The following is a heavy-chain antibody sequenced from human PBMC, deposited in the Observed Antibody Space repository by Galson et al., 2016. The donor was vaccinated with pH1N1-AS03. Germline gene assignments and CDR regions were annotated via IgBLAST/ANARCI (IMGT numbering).Heavy chain of an antibody. V-gene: IGHV3-23*01. J-gene: IGHJ4*01. CDR2: ISDSGSSL. D-gene: IGHD6-6*01. Sequence: LRLSCAASGLTFSSYAMTWVRQAPGKGLEWVSAISDSGSSLYYADSVKGRYTISRDNSKNTLYLQVNNLRAEDTAIYYCAKAGSARPPHMTPFDFDYWGHGVLVTVSS. CDR1: GLTFSSYA. CDR3: AKAGSARPPHMTPFDFDY.